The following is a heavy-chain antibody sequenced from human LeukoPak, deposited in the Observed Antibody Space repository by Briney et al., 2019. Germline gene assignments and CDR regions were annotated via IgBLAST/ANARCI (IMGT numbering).Heavy chain of an antibody. CDR1: GFTFSNYW. Sequence: GGSLRLSCAASGFTFSNYWMSWVRQAPGKGLEGVAEMKEDGGEINYVDSVKGGFTNSRENAKKSLYLQMNSLRVDDTAVYYCARDLGYSTFDYWGQGTLVTVSS. J-gene: IGHJ4*02. V-gene: IGHV3-7*01. CDR2: MKEDGGEI. D-gene: IGHD4-23*01. CDR3: ARDLGYSTFDY.